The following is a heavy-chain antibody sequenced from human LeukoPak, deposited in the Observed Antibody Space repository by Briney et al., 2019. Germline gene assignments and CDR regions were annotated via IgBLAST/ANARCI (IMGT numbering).Heavy chain of an antibody. V-gene: IGHV1-18*04. D-gene: IGHD2-15*01. J-gene: IGHJ6*02. CDR3: ARDWCGSCPKRKYGMDV. CDR2: ISAYNGNT. Sequence: ASVKVSCKASGYTFTGYYMHWVRQAPGQGLEWMGWISAYNGNTNYAQKLQGRVTMTTDTSTSTAYMELRSLRSDDTAVYYCARDWCGSCPKRKYGMDVWGQGTTVTVSS. CDR1: GYTFTGYY.